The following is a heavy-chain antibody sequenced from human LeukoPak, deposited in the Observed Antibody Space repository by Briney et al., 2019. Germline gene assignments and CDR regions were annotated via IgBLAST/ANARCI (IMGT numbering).Heavy chain of an antibody. D-gene: IGHD6-13*01. CDR1: GDTFSNFP. J-gene: IGHJ4*02. CDR2: IIPILGIA. Sequence: ASVKVSCKTSGDTFSNFPITWVRQAPGQGLEWMGRIIPILGIANYAQKFQGRVTITADISTGSAYMELSSLRSEDTAVYYCARSIAAAGTTHFDYWGQGTLVTVSS. CDR3: ARSIAAAGTTHFDY. V-gene: IGHV1-69*02.